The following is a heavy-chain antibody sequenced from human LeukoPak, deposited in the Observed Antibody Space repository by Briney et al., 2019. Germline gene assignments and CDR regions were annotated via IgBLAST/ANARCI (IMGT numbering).Heavy chain of an antibody. V-gene: IGHV3-7*01. D-gene: IGHD5-12*01. J-gene: IGHJ4*02. Sequence: PGGSLRLSCAASGFTFNDYWMTWVRQAPGKGLEWVANIKKDGSEKYYVDSVKGRFTISRDNAENSLYLQMNSMRAEDTAVYYCARGDTVAANWGQGTLVTVSS. CDR3: ARGDTVAAN. CDR2: IKKDGSEK. CDR1: GFTFNDYW.